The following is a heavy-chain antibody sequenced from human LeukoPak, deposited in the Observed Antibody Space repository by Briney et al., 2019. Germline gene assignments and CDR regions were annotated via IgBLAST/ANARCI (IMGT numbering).Heavy chain of an antibody. CDR3: ARLVVAATNWFDP. Sequence: SGGSLRLSCAASGFTFSSYAMSWVRQAPGKGLEWVSGINWNGGSTGYADSVKGRFTISRDNAKNSLYLQMNSLRAEDTALYYCARLVVAATNWFDPWGQGTLVTVSS. CDR1: GFTFSSYA. D-gene: IGHD2-15*01. J-gene: IGHJ5*02. CDR2: INWNGGST. V-gene: IGHV3-20*04.